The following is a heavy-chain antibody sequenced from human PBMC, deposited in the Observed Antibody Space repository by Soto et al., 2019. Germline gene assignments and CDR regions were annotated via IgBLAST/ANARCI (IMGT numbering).Heavy chain of an antibody. CDR3: ARIRGRGYCSGGSCYKHYYYYGVDV. J-gene: IGHJ6*02. V-gene: IGHV2-70*11. Sequence: GPTLVNPTQTLTLTCTFSGFSLSTSGMCVSWIRQPPGKALEWLARIDWDDDKYYSTSLKTRLTISKDTSKNQVVLTMTNMDPVDTATYFCARIRGRGYCSGGSCYKHYYYYGVDVWGQGTTVTVSS. CDR2: IDWDDDK. CDR1: GFSLSTSGMC. D-gene: IGHD2-15*01.